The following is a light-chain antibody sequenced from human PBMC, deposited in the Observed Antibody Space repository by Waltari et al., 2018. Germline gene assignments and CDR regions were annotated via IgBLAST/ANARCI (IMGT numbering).Light chain of an antibody. CDR2: DAS. J-gene: IGKJ1*01. Sequence: ELVLTQSPATLSLSPGERATLSCRASPILGSYLPWYQQKPGLPPRLLIYDASNRATGIPARFSGSGSGTDFTLTISSLEPEDFAVYFCQHRANSWTFGQGTKVEIK. CDR1: PILGSY. V-gene: IGKV3-11*01. CDR3: QHRANSWT.